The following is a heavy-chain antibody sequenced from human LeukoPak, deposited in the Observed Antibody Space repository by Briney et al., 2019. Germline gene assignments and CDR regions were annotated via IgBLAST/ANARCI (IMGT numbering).Heavy chain of an antibody. J-gene: IGHJ4*02. Sequence: GGSLRLSCAASGFTFTSYSVNWVRQAPGKGLEWVSTISGGGGSTYYADSVKGRFTISRDNSKNTLYLQVNSLRAEDTAVYYCAKGGKWDVTPFDYWGQGTLVTVSS. CDR3: AKGGKWDVTPFDY. V-gene: IGHV3-23*01. CDR1: GFTFTSYS. D-gene: IGHD1-26*01. CDR2: ISGGGGST.